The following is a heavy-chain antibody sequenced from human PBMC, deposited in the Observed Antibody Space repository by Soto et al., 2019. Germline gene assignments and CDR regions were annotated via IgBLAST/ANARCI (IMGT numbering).Heavy chain of an antibody. D-gene: IGHD2-21*02. CDR1: GGTFSSYA. CDR3: AREPYCGGDCYSRARGRFDY. Sequence: SVKVSCKASGGTFSSYAISWVRQAPGQGLEWMGGIIPIFGTANYAQKFQGRVTITADESTSTAYMELSSLRSEDTAVYYCAREPYCGGDCYSRARGRFDYWGQGTLVAVSS. CDR2: IIPIFGTA. J-gene: IGHJ4*02. V-gene: IGHV1-69*13.